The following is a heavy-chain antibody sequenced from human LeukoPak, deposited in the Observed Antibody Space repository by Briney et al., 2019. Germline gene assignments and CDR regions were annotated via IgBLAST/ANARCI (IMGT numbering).Heavy chain of an antibody. Sequence: PGGSLRLSCAASGFTFSSCGMHWVRQAPGKELEWVALIWYDGSKQYYEDSVEGRFSVSRDNSKNTLYLQMNSLRAEDTAVYYCARDWYVVTPDWYFDLWGRGTLATVSS. CDR2: IWYDGSKQ. D-gene: IGHD2-21*02. V-gene: IGHV3-33*01. J-gene: IGHJ2*01. CDR1: GFTFSSCG. CDR3: ARDWYVVTPDWYFDL.